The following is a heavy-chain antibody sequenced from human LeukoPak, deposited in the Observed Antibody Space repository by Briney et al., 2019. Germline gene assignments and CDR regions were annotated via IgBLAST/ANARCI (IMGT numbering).Heavy chain of an antibody. CDR2: IKEDGSEK. V-gene: IGHV3-7*01. D-gene: IGHD3-22*01. Sequence: GGSLRLSCAASGFTFSTYWMSWVRQAPGRGLEWVANIKEDGSEKYYGDSVKGRFTISRDNAKNSLYLQMNSLRAEDTAVYYCARDSSGYQWGQGTLVTVSS. CDR3: ARDSSGYQ. CDR1: GFTFSTYW. J-gene: IGHJ4*02.